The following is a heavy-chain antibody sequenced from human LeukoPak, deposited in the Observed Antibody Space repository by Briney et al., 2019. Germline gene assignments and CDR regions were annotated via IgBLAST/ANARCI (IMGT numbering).Heavy chain of an antibody. CDR1: GFTVSTNF. Sequence: GGSLRLSCAASGFTVSTNFMSWVRQAPGKGLECVSFMYSGGSTYYAVSVKGRFTISRDTSKNTLYLQMNSLRAEDTALYYCAKAKTSPGFPFEHWGLGTLVVVSA. D-gene: IGHD3-9*01. CDR2: MYSGGST. V-gene: IGHV3-53*01. J-gene: IGHJ4*02. CDR3: AKAKTSPGFPFEH.